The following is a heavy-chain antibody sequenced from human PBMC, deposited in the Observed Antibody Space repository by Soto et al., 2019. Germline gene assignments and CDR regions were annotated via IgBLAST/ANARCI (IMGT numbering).Heavy chain of an antibody. V-gene: IGHV1-69*13. CDR3: ARVRGAAAESKEFDP. Sequence: VKVSCKASGGTLGSYSISWVRQAPGQGLEWMGGIIPIFGTANYAQKFQGRVTITADESTSTAYMELSSLRSEDTAVYYCARVRGAAAESKEFDPWGQGTLVTVSS. D-gene: IGHD6-13*01. J-gene: IGHJ5*02. CDR1: GGTLGSYS. CDR2: IIPIFGTA.